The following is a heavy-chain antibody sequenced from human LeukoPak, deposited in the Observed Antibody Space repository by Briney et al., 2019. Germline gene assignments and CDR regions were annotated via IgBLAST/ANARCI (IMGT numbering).Heavy chain of an antibody. J-gene: IGHJ5*02. CDR3: ARDNSVRDEAWWFNP. CDR2: ISAYNGNT. Sequence: ASVKVSCKASGYTFTNYYISWVRQAPGQGLEWMGWISAYNGNTNYAQNLQGRVTLTTDTSTSTAYMELRSLRSDDTAVYYCARDNSVRDEAWWFNPWGQGTLVTVSS. V-gene: IGHV1-18*01. CDR1: GYTFTNYY. D-gene: IGHD5-24*01.